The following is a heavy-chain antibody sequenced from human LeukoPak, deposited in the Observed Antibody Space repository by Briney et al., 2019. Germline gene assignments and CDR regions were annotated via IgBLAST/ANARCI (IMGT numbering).Heavy chain of an antibody. CDR1: GGSVSSGSYY. D-gene: IGHD4-17*01. J-gene: IGHJ4*02. Sequence: SETLSLTCTVSGGSVSSGSYYWRWIRQPPGKGLEWIGYIYYSGSTNYNPSLKSRVTISVDTSKSQFSLKLSSVTAADTAVYYCARSHYGDRIDYWGQGTLVTVSS. V-gene: IGHV4-61*01. CDR2: IYYSGST. CDR3: ARSHYGDRIDY.